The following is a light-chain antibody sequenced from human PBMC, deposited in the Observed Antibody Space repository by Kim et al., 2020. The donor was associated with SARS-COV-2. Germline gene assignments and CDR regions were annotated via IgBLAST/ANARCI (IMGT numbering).Light chain of an antibody. V-gene: IGLV2-14*04. CDR1: SSDVGGYNY. J-gene: IGLJ3*02. CDR3: SSYTSINTRV. Sequence: GQSITISCTGTSSDVGGYNYVSWYQQHPGKAPNLMIYDVSNRPSGVSNRFSGSKSGNTASLTISGLQAEDEADYHCSSYTSINTRVFGGGTQLTVL. CDR2: DVS.